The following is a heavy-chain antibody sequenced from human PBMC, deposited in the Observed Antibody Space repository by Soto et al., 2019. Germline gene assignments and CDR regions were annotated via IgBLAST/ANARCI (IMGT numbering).Heavy chain of an antibody. V-gene: IGHV4-30-2*01. CDR1: GGSISSGGYS. Sequence: QLQLQESGSGLVKPSQTLSLTCAVSGGSISSGGYSWSWIRQPPGKGLEWIGYIYHSGSTYYNPSLESRVTISVDGSKNQFSLQLSSVTAADTAVYYCASTQYCSGNTCYSEGWFDPWGQGTLVTVSS. D-gene: IGHD2-15*01. CDR3: ASTQYCSGNTCYSEGWFDP. CDR2: IYHSGST. J-gene: IGHJ5*02.